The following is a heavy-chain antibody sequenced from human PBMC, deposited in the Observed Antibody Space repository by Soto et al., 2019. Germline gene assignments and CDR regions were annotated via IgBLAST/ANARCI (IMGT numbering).Heavy chain of an antibody. CDR2: INHSGST. CDR3: ASFIAAAAFDI. V-gene: IGHV4-34*01. CDR1: GGSFSGYY. J-gene: IGHJ3*02. D-gene: IGHD6-13*01. Sequence: SETLSLTCAVYGGSFSGYYWSWIRQPPGKGLEWIGEINHSGSTNYNPSLKIRVTISVDKSKNQFSLKLSSVTAADTAVYYCASFIAAAAFDIWGQGTMVTVSS.